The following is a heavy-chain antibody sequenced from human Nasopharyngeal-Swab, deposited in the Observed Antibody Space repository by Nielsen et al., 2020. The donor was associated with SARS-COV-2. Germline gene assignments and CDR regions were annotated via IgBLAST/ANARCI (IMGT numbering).Heavy chain of an antibody. CDR2: IGYDGSNT. Sequence: GESLKISCAASGFTFSGYGMHWVRPAPGTGLEWVAVIGYDGSNTYYAASVKGRFTISRDNSKNTLYLQMNSLRAEDTAVYYCARVRGCSGGYWEYYFDHWGQGTVVTVSS. CDR1: GFTFSGYG. J-gene: IGHJ4*02. D-gene: IGHD1-26*01. V-gene: IGHV3-33*08. CDR3: ARVRGCSGGYWEYYFDH.